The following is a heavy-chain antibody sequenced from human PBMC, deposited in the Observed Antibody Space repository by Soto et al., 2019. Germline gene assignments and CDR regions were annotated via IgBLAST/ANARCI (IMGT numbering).Heavy chain of an antibody. V-gene: IGHV4-34*02. CDR2: INHGGIT. CDR1: GGSFGGYF. D-gene: IGHD2-21*02. Sequence: QVQLQQWGAGLLKPSETLSLTCDVYGGSFGGYFWSWIRQPPGKGLEWIGEINHGGITNYNPSLKSRITISVDTSKNQFSLKLSSVTAADAAVYYCARQGAVTVMFYYLGMDVWGQGTSVTVSS. CDR3: ARQGAVTVMFYYLGMDV. J-gene: IGHJ6*02.